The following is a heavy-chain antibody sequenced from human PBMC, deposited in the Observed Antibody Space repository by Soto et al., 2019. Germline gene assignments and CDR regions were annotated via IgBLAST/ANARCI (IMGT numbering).Heavy chain of an antibody. V-gene: IGHV3-30*03. D-gene: IGHD7-27*01. CDR3: ARQLGMWAFDI. Sequence: GGSLRLSCVASGFTLSNYGMHWVRQAPGKGLEWVAVISYDGTNTYYADSVKGRFTISRDKSRNTLYLQMNSLRAEDTAVYYCARQLGMWAFDIWGQGTMVTVSS. J-gene: IGHJ3*02. CDR2: ISYDGTNT. CDR1: GFTLSNYG.